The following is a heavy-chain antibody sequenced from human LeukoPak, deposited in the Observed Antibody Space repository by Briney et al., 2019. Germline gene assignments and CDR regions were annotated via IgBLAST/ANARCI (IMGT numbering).Heavy chain of an antibody. D-gene: IGHD1-26*01. CDR2: IYYSGST. J-gene: IGHJ3*02. CDR3: ATLGGGSYLSGAFDI. Sequence: SETLSLTCTVSGGSISSYYWSWIRQPPGKGLEWIGYIYYSGSTNYNPSLKSRVTISVDTSKNQFSLKLSSVTAADTAVYYCATLGGGSYLSGAFDIWGQGTMVTVSS. CDR1: GGSISSYY. V-gene: IGHV4-59*01.